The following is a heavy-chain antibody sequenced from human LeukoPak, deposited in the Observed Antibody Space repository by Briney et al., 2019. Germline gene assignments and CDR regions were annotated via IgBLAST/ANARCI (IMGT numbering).Heavy chain of an antibody. CDR3: ARSEGTTASRGPEYNWFDP. D-gene: IGHD4-17*01. Sequence: SETLSLTCAVYGGSFSGYYWGWIRQPPGKGLEWIGEINHSGSTNYNPSLKSRVTISVDTSKNQFSLKLSSVTAADTAVYYCARSEGTTASRGPEYNWFDPWGQGTLVTVSS. V-gene: IGHV4-34*01. J-gene: IGHJ5*02. CDR1: GGSFSGYY. CDR2: INHSGST.